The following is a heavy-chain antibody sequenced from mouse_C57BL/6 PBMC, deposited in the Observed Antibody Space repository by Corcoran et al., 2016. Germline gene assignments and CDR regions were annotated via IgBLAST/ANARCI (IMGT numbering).Heavy chain of an antibody. J-gene: IGHJ4*01. CDR2: INTYSGVP. D-gene: IGHD1-1*01. Sequence: QIQLVQSGPELKKPGETVKISCKASGYTFTTYGMSWVKQAPGKGLKWMGWINTYSGVPTYADDFKGRFAFSLETSASTAYLQINNLKNEDTATYFCARWDSRYYGSSRAMDYWGQGTSVTVSS. V-gene: IGHV9-3*01. CDR1: GYTFTTYG. CDR3: ARWDSRYYGSSRAMDY.